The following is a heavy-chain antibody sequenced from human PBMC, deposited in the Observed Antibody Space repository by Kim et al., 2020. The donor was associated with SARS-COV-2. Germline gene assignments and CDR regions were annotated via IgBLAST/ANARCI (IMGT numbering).Heavy chain of an antibody. CDR2: ISAYNGNT. CDR3: ARDLRVATARYYYGMDV. V-gene: IGHV1-18*01. Sequence: ASVKVSCKASGYTFTSYGISWERQAPGQGLEWMGWISAYNGNTNYAQKLQGRVTMTTDTSTSTAYMELRSLRSDDTAVYYCARDLRVATARYYYGMDVWGQGTTVTVSS. CDR1: GYTFTSYG. D-gene: IGHD5-12*01. J-gene: IGHJ6*02.